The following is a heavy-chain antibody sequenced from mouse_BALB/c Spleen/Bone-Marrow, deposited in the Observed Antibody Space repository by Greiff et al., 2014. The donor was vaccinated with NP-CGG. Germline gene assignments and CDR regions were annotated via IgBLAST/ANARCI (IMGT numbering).Heavy chain of an antibody. CDR1: GYTFTSYW. Sequence: VQVEQSGAELVRPGASVKVSCKASGYTFTSYWMNWVKQSPGKGLEWIGNIYPSDSYTNYKQNFKGKATLTIDKSYSKAYMQISSPTSEDTAFYYCTRQYDNYYAMDYWGQGTSVTVSS. CDR3: TRQYDNYYAMDY. D-gene: IGHD2-10*02. CDR2: IYPSDSYT. V-gene: IGHV1-69*02. J-gene: IGHJ4*01.